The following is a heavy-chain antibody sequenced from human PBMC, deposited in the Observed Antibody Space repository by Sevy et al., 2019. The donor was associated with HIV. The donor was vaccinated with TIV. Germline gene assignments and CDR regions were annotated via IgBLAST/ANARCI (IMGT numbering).Heavy chain of an antibody. V-gene: IGHV4-4*07. Sequence: SETLSLTCTVSGGSISSYYWSWIRQPAGKGLEWSGRIYTSGSTNYNPSLKSRVTMSVDTSKNQFSLKLSSVTAADTAVYYCARETDFYYGSGSPVFDYWGQGTLVTVSS. CDR3: ARETDFYYGSGSPVFDY. CDR1: GGSISSYY. D-gene: IGHD3-10*01. J-gene: IGHJ4*02. CDR2: IYTSGST.